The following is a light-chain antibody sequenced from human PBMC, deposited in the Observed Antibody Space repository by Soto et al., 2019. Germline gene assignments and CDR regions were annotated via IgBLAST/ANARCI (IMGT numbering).Light chain of an antibody. J-gene: IGLJ2*01. CDR3: SSYTSSFTVI. Sequence: QSALTQPASVSGSPGQSITISCTGTSSDVGGYNYVSWYQQHPGTAPKLMIYDVNNRPSGVSNRFSGSKSGNTASLTISGLQAEDEADYYCSSYTSSFTVIFGGGTKLTVL. V-gene: IGLV2-14*01. CDR2: DVN. CDR1: SSDVGGYNY.